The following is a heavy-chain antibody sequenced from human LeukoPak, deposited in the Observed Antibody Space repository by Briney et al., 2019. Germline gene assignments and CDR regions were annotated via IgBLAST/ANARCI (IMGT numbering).Heavy chain of an antibody. V-gene: IGHV1-8*01. D-gene: IGHD3-9*01. CDR1: GYTFTSYD. CDR3: ARGLRYFDWPYYNYYYYYMDV. J-gene: IGHJ6*03. CDR2: MNPNSGNT. Sequence: ASVKVSCKASGYTFTSYDINWVRQATGQGLEWMGWMNPNSGNTGYAQKFQGRVTMTRNTSISTAYMELSSLTSEDTAVYYCARGLRYFDWPYYNYYYYYMDVWGKGTTVTISS.